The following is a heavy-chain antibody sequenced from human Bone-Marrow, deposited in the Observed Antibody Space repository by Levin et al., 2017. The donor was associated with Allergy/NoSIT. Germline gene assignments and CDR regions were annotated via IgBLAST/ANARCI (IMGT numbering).Heavy chain of an antibody. J-gene: IGHJ6*02. CDR3: AKSRGGDSTYYYYYGMDV. V-gene: IGHV4-39*01. CDR2: IYYSGST. CDR1: GGSISTSDHY. D-gene: IGHD2-21*01. Sequence: SQTLSLTCTVSGGSISTSDHYWDWIRQPPGKGLEWIGNIYYSGSTYYNPSLKSRVTISVDTAKNQFSLKLSSVSAADTALYYCAKSRGGDSTYYYYYGMDVWGQGTTVTVSS.